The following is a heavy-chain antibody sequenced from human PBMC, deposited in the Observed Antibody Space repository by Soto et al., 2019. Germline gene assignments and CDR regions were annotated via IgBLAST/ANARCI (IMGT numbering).Heavy chain of an antibody. J-gene: IGHJ6*02. CDR3: ARGVPIFSSSSWPPRV. V-gene: IGHV4-34*01. D-gene: IGHD6-13*01. Sequence: SETLSLTCAVYGGSFSGYYWSWIRQPPGKGLEWIGEINHSGSTNYNPSLKSRVTISVDTSKNQFSLKLSSVTAADTAVYYCARGVPIFSSSSWPPRVWGQGTTVTVSS. CDR1: GGSFSGYY. CDR2: INHSGST.